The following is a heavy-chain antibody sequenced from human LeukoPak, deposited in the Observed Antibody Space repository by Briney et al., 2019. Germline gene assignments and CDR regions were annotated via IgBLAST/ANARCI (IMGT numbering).Heavy chain of an antibody. CDR3: ARDWARYDILTGLLLGYYDMDV. D-gene: IGHD3-9*01. CDR1: GGSISSYY. CDR2: IYYSGST. Sequence: SETLSLTCTVSGGSISSYYWSWIRQPPGKGLEWIGYIYYSGSTNYNPSLKSRVTISVDTSKNQFSLKLSSVTAADTAVYYCARDWARYDILTGLLLGYYDMDVWGQGTTVTVSS. V-gene: IGHV4-59*01. J-gene: IGHJ6*02.